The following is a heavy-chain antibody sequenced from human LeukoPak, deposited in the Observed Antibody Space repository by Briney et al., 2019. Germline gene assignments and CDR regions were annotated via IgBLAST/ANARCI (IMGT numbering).Heavy chain of an antibody. CDR3: ARLSTRLLDH. CDR2: IYPGDSET. Sequence: GESLKISCKGSRNTFTNYWIGWVRQFPGKGLEWMGIIYPGDSETRYSPSFQGQATMSVDKSSSTAYLQWATLKASDTAIYFCARLSTRLLDHWGQGSRVTVSS. V-gene: IGHV5-51*01. CDR1: RNTFTNYW. D-gene: IGHD3-3*01. J-gene: IGHJ4*02.